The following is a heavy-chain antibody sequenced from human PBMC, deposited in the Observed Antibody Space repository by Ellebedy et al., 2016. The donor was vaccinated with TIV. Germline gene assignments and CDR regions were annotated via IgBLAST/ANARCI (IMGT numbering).Heavy chain of an antibody. CDR2: INTYNGNT. V-gene: IGHV1-18*01. Sequence: ASVKVSCKASGYTFTTFGIFWVRQAPGQGLEWMGWINTYNGNTKYASNLQGRLTMTTDTSTSTAYMDLRTPRSDDPAVYYCARDGMRFLEWSFKFGMDVWGQGTTVTVSS. D-gene: IGHD3-3*01. J-gene: IGHJ6*02. CDR3: ARDGMRFLEWSFKFGMDV. CDR1: GYTFTTFG.